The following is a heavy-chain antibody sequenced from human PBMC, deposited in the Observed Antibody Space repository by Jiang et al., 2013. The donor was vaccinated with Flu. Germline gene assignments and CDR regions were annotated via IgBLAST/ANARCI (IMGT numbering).Heavy chain of an antibody. Sequence: LLKPSETLSLTCTVSGGSISSSSYYWGWIRQPPGKGLEWIGSIYYSGSTYYNPSLKSRVTISVDTSKNQFSLKLSSVTAADTAVYYCARQSYPSPIGYVWGSWHFDYWGQGTLVTVSS. D-gene: IGHD3-16*01. V-gene: IGHV4-39*01. CDR3: ARQSYPSPIGYVWGSWHFDY. CDR2: IYYSGST. CDR1: GGSISSSSYY. J-gene: IGHJ4*02.